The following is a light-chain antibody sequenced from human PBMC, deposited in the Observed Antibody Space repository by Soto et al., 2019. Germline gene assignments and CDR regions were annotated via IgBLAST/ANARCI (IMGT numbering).Light chain of an antibody. CDR3: QQSYSTPPIT. J-gene: IGKJ1*01. CDR1: QSISSH. V-gene: IGKV1-39*01. Sequence: DIQMTQSPSSVFASVGDRVTITCRASQSISSHFNWYQQKPGKAPKLLIYAASSLQSGVPSRFSGSGSGTDFTLTISSLQPEDFATYYCQQSYSTPPITFGQGTKVDIK. CDR2: AAS.